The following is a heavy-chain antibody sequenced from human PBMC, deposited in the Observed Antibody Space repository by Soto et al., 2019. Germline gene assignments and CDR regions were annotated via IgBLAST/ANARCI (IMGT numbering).Heavy chain of an antibody. V-gene: IGHV3-33*01. CDR3: ARHLWTAGFGEVFDC. J-gene: IGHJ4*02. Sequence: QVQLVESGGGVAQPGGSLRLSCAASGFSLGTYYMHWVRQAPGKGLEWVGVSWYDESNEWYADSVKGRFTISRDNSKNTLYLQMNSLRAEDTAVYYCARHLWTAGFGEVFDCWGQGTLVTVSS. D-gene: IGHD3-16*01. CDR2: SWYDESNE. CDR1: GFSLGTYY.